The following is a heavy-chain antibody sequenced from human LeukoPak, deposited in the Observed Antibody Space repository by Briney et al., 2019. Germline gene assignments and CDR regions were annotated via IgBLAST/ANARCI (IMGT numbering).Heavy chain of an antibody. CDR1: GGSFSGYY. Sequence: SETLSLTCAVYGGSFSGYYWSWIRQPPGKGLEWIGEINHSGSTNYNPSLKSRVTISVDTSKNQFSLKLSSVTAADTAVYYCARRVPGYSSGWWVWFDPWGQGTLVTVSS. V-gene: IGHV4-34*01. CDR2: INHSGST. CDR3: ARRVPGYSSGWWVWFDP. D-gene: IGHD6-19*01. J-gene: IGHJ5*02.